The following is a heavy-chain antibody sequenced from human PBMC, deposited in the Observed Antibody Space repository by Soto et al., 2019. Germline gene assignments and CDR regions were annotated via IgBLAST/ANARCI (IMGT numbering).Heavy chain of an antibody. CDR2: IYPGDSET. D-gene: IGHD2-8*01. CDR1: GYNCTNNW. CDR3: FILYGAARRGFDY. J-gene: IGHJ4*02. V-gene: IGHV5-51*01. Sequence: VVPMRNSWRVAGYNCTNNWIGCVRKMPGKGLEWMGIIYPGDSETRYSPSFQGQVTISVDKSKNTAYLHWSSLKAPDTAIYYCFILYGAARRGFDYWGPGTLVT.